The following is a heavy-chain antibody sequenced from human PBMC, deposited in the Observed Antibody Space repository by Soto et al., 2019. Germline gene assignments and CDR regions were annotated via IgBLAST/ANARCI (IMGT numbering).Heavy chain of an antibody. J-gene: IGHJ3*01. CDR2: ISGYNGRT. CDR3: AREGYSSGFDPFDF. D-gene: IGHD5-18*01. V-gene: IGHV1-18*01. CDR1: GYNFRNFG. Sequence: ASVKVSCKASGYNFRNFGITWVLQASGLGLEWLGWISGYNGRTSSARNFRDRVVLTTDTATNTAYMELRSLTSDDTAIYYCAREGYSSGFDPFDFWGQGTKVTVSS.